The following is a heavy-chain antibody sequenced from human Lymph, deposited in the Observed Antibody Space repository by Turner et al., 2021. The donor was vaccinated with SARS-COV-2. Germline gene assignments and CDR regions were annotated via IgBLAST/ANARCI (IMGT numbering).Heavy chain of an antibody. V-gene: IGHV3-30-3*01. CDR1: GFTFSTYA. CDR2: ISYDGSNK. CDR3: ARPKSGSYWSHFDY. Sequence: QVQLVESGGGVVQPGRSLRLSCAASGFTFSTYAMYWVRQAPGKGLEWVAVISYDGSNKYYADSVKGRFTISRDNSKNTLFLQVNSLRAEDTAVSYCARPKSGSYWSHFDYWGQGTLVTVSS. J-gene: IGHJ4*02. D-gene: IGHD1-26*01.